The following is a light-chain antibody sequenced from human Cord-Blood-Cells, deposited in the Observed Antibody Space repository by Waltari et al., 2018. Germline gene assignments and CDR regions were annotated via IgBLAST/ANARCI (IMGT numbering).Light chain of an antibody. CDR2: QDS. CDR3: QAWDSSTHVV. V-gene: IGLV3-1*01. CDR1: KLGDKS. Sequence: SYELTQPPSVSVSPGQTASITCSGDKLGDKSVCWYQQKPGQSPVLVIYQDSKRPSGIPERFSGSNSGNTATLTISGTQAMDEADYYCQAWDSSTHVVFGGGTKLTVL. J-gene: IGLJ2*01.